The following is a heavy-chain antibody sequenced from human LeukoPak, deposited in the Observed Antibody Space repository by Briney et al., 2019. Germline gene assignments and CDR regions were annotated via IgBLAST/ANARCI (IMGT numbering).Heavy chain of an antibody. V-gene: IGHV3-23*01. CDR2: ISGSGGST. CDR1: GFTFSSYA. CDR3: AKGYSYYYDSSVSGGAFDI. J-gene: IGHJ3*02. Sequence: GGSLRLSCAASGFTFSSYAMSWVRQAPGKGLEWVSAISGSGGSTYYADSVKGRFTISRDNSKNTLYLQMNSLRAEDTAVYYCAKGYSYYYDSSVSGGAFDIWGQGTMVTVSS. D-gene: IGHD3-22*01.